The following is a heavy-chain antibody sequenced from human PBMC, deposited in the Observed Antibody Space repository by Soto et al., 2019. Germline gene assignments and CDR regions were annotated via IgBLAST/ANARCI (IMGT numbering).Heavy chain of an antibody. V-gene: IGHV4-59*08. CDR3: ARLYPCSGGFDY. CDR1: GGSISSYY. Sequence: QVPLQESGPGLVKPSETLSLTCTVSGGSISSYYWSWIRQPPGKGLEWIGYIYYSGSTNYNPSLKSRLTISVDTSKNQFSLNLSSVTAADTAVYYCARLYPCSGGFDYWGQGTLVTVSS. D-gene: IGHD2-15*01. CDR2: IYYSGST. J-gene: IGHJ4*02.